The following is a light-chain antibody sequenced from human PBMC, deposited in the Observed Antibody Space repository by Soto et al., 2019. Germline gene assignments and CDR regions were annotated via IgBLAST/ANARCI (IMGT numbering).Light chain of an antibody. J-gene: IGLJ1*01. CDR2: DVS. V-gene: IGLV2-11*01. CDR1: SSDVGGYNY. Sequence: QSGLTQPRSVSGSPGQSVTISCTGTSSDVGGYNYVSWYQEQPGKAPKLMIYDVSKRPSGVPDRFSGSKSGNTASLPISVPQAEDEAAYYCCSYAGSYSYVFASGTKVTVL. CDR3: CSYAGSYSYV.